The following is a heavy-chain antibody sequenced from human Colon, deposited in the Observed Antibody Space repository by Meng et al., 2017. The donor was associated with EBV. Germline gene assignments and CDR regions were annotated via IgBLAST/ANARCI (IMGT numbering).Heavy chain of an antibody. Sequence: VELVQSGVGVFQPCVSLRLSCAASGLTFASFWMHWVRQGPGKGLVWVSRINGDGTSTSYADSVKGRFTISRDNAKNTLYLQMDSLRDEDTAVYYCARVGDYAYKDWGQGTLVTVSS. CDR3: ARVGDYAYKD. D-gene: IGHD3-16*01. CDR1: GLTFASFW. J-gene: IGHJ1*01. CDR2: INGDGTST. V-gene: IGHV3-74*01.